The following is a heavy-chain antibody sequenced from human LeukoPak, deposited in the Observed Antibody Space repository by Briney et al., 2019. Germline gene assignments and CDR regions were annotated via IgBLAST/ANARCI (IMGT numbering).Heavy chain of an antibody. CDR2: ISYDGSNK. Sequence: GRSLRLSCAASGFTFSSYAMHWVRQAPGKGLEWVAVISYDGSNKYYADSVKGRFTISRDNSKNTLYLQMNSLRAEDTAVYYCARDRDDFWSGYYRGVFDYWGQGTLVTVS. D-gene: IGHD3-3*01. J-gene: IGHJ4*02. V-gene: IGHV3-30-3*01. CDR3: ARDRDDFWSGYYRGVFDY. CDR1: GFTFSSYA.